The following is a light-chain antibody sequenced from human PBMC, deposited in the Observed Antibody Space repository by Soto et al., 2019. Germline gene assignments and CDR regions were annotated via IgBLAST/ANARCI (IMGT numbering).Light chain of an antibody. Sequence: EIVLMQSPGTLSLSPGERATLSCRASQSIISSSLAWYQQKPGQAPRLLIYGASGRATGIPDRFSGSGSGTDFPLTITRLEPEDFAVYYCQHYGSSSWTFGQGTKVEIK. CDR1: QSIISSS. CDR2: GAS. J-gene: IGKJ1*01. V-gene: IGKV3-20*01. CDR3: QHYGSSSWT.